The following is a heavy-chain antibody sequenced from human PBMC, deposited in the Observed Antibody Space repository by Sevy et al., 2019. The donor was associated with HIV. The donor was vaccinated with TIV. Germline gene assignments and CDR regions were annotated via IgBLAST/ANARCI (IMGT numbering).Heavy chain of an antibody. Sequence: GGSLRLSCAASGFTFSSYSMHWVRQAPGKGLEWVASISSSSTYISYADSVKGRFTISRDNAKNSLYLQMNSLRAEDTAVYYCARGPDYYDRSGYYYQWGQGTLVTVSS. D-gene: IGHD3-22*01. J-gene: IGHJ4*02. V-gene: IGHV3-21*01. CDR3: ARGPDYYDRSGYYYQ. CDR1: GFTFSSYS. CDR2: ISSSSTYI.